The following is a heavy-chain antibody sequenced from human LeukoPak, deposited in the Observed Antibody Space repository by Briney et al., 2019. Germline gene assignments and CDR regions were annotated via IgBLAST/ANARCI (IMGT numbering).Heavy chain of an antibody. V-gene: IGHV4-34*01. D-gene: IGHD3-16*02. CDR2: INHSGST. CDR3: ARAKYDYVWGSCRPIINWFDP. Sequence: SETLSLTCAVYGGSFSGYYWSWIRQPPGKGLEWIGEINHSGSTNYNPSLKSRVTISVDTSKNQFSLKLSSVTAADTAVYYCARAKYDYVWGSCRPIINWFDPWGQGTLVTVSS. J-gene: IGHJ5*02. CDR1: GGSFSGYY.